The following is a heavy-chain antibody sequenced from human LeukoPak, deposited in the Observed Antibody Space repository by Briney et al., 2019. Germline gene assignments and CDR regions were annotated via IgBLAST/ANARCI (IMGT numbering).Heavy chain of an antibody. V-gene: IGHV3-21*01. D-gene: IGHD2-15*01. CDR2: ISDNSNHI. CDR1: GFTFSSYV. J-gene: IGHJ4*02. CDR3: AGDYSVRLLDY. Sequence: GGSLRLSCAASGFTFSSYVMHWVRQAPGKGLEWVSFISDNSNHIYYADSVKGRFTISRDNAKNSLYLQMSSLRAEDTAVYYCAGDYSVRLLDYWGQGTLVTVSS.